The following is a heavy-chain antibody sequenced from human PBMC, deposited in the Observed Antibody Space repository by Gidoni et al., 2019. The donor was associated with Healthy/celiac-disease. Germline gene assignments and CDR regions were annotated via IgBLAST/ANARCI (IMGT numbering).Heavy chain of an antibody. V-gene: IGHV3-30*18. CDR1: GFTFSSYG. D-gene: IGHD6-19*01. Sequence: QVQLVESGGGVVQPVRSLRISCAASGFTFSSYGMHWVRQAPGKGLEWVAVISYDGSNKYYADSVKGRFTISRDNSKNTLYLQMNSLRAEDTAVYYCAKLAAGSAFDIWGQGTMVTVSS. CDR2: ISYDGSNK. J-gene: IGHJ3*02. CDR3: AKLAAGSAFDI.